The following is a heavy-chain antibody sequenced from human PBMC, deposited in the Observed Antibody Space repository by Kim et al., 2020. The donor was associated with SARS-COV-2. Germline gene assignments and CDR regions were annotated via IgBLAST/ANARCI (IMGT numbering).Heavy chain of an antibody. D-gene: IGHD1-26*01. Sequence: SETLSLTCTVSGGSVSSGSYYWSWIRQPPGKGLEWIGYIYYSGSTNYNPSLKSRVTIAVDTSKNQFSLKLSSVTAADTAVYYCARFRKGGMALVGATTADYFDYWGQGTLVTVSS. V-gene: IGHV4-61*01. CDR3: ARFRKGGMALVGATTADYFDY. CDR2: IYYSGST. J-gene: IGHJ4*02. CDR1: GGSVSSGSYY.